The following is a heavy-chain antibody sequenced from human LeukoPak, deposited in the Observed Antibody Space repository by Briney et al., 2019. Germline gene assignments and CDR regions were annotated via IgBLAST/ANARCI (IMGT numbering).Heavy chain of an antibody. J-gene: IGHJ5*02. CDR2: INPSGGST. CDR1: GYTFTSYY. D-gene: IGHD3-10*01. Sequence: GASVKVSCKASGYTFTSYYMHWVRQAPGQGLEWMGIINPSGGSTSYAQKFQGRVTMTRDMSTSTVYMELSSLRSEDTAVYYCASYLQLGSGSYLTDHDNWSDPWGQGTLVTVSS. CDR3: ASYLQLGSGSYLTDHDNWSDP. V-gene: IGHV1-46*01.